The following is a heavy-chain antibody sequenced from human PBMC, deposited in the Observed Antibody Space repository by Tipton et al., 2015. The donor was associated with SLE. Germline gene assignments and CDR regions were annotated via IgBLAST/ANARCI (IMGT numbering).Heavy chain of an antibody. CDR1: GFTFSRYS. D-gene: IGHD2-15*01. CDR3: ARGRGALGYCSGGSCSGTFDI. J-gene: IGHJ3*02. V-gene: IGHV3-30-3*01. CDR2: ISYDGSNK. Sequence: SLRLSCAASGFTFSRYSMNWVRQAPGKGLEWVAVISYDGSNKYYADSVKGRFTISRDNAKNSLNLQMNSLRADDTAVYYCARGRGALGYCSGGSCSGTFDIWGQGTMVTVSS.